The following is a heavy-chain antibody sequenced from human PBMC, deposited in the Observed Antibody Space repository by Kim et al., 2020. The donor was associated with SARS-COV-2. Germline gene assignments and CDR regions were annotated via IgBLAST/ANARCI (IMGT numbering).Heavy chain of an antibody. D-gene: IGHD5-12*01. CDR1: GFTFSSYG. V-gene: IGHV3-30*18. CDR3: AKGRVATTYYYYYGMDV. Sequence: GGSLRLSCAASGFTFSSYGMHWVRQAPGKGLEWVAVISYDGSNKYYADSVKGRFTISRDNSKNTLYLQMNSLRAEDTAVYYCAKGRVATTYYYYYGMDVWGQGTTVTVSS. CDR2: ISYDGSNK. J-gene: IGHJ6*02.